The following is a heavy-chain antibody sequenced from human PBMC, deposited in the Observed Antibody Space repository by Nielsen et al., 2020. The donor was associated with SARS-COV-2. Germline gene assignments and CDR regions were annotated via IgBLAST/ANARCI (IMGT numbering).Heavy chain of an antibody. CDR2: INSSGGRT. J-gene: IGHJ4*02. CDR3: ARGGLVVVDSFDY. Sequence: ASVQDSCKTSAYTIISHHVHWVRQAAGQGLVWMGLINSSGGRTVYAQMFQGRVTVTRDTSTSTVYMELSSLRSEDTAVYYCARGGLVVVDSFDYWGQGTLVTVSS. CDR1: AYTIISHH. V-gene: IGHV1-46*01. D-gene: IGHD2-15*01.